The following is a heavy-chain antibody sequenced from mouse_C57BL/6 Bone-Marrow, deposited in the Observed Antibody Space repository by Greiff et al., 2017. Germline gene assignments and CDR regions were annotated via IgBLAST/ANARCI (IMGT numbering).Heavy chain of an antibody. D-gene: IGHD2-5*01. Sequence: QVQLQQPGAELVMPGASVKLSCKASGYTFTSYWMHWVKQRPGQGLAWIGEIDPSDSSTNYNQKFKGKSTLTVDKSSSTAYMQLSSLTSEDSAVYYCARDYSNLYYFDYWGQGTTLTVSS. V-gene: IGHV1-69*01. CDR1: GYTFTSYW. CDR3: ARDYSNLYYFDY. CDR2: IDPSDSST. J-gene: IGHJ2*01.